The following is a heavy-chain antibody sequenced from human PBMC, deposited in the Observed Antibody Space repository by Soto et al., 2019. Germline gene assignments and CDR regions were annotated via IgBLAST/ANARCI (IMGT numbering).Heavy chain of an antibody. CDR1: GGSISSGDYY. Sequence: PSETLSLTCTVSGGSISSGDYYWSWIRQHPGKGLEWIGYIYYSGSTNYNPSLKSRVTISVDTSKNQFSLKLSSVTAADTAVYYCASHKAVAMGYNWFDPWGQGTLVTVSS. CDR2: IYYSGST. J-gene: IGHJ5*02. CDR3: ASHKAVAMGYNWFDP. V-gene: IGHV4-30-4*01. D-gene: IGHD6-19*01.